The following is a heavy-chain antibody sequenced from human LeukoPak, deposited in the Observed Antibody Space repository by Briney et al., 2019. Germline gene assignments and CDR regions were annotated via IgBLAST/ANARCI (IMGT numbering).Heavy chain of an antibody. V-gene: IGHV3-23*01. D-gene: IGHD6-19*01. CDR2: ISANGVST. J-gene: IGHJ4*02. CDR1: GFTVSSNY. CDR3: AKVGGSSGWYELGY. Sequence: GGSLRLSCAASGFTVSSNYMSWVRQAPGKGLEWVSAISANGVSTYYADSMKGRFTISRDNSKNALYLQMNSLRAEDTALYYCAKVGGSSGWYELGYWGQGILVTVSS.